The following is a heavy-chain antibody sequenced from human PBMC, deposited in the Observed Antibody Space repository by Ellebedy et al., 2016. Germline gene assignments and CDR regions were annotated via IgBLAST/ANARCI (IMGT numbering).Heavy chain of an antibody. J-gene: IGHJ6*03. CDR3: ARDLSGDYMDV. CDR2: INPNSGGT. V-gene: IGHV1-2*02. Sequence: ASVKVSXXASGYTFTGYYMHWVRQAPGQGLEWMGWINPNSGGTNYAQKLQGRVTMTTDTSTSTAYMELRSLRSDDTAVYYCARDLSGDYMDVWGKGTTVTVSS. CDR1: GYTFTGYY.